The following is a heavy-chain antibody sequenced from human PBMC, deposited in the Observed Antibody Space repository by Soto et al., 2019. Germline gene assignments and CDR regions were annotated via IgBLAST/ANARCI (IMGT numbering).Heavy chain of an antibody. CDR3: ARVTTTVTILDY. V-gene: IGHV4-4*07. CDR2: VYSSGTT. Sequence: PSETLSLTCSVSGGSINSYWWSWIRQPAGKGLEWIGRVYSSGTTDYNPSLNSRATLSVETSKNQFSLKLSSVTAADTAVYYCARVTTTVTILDYWGQGTLVTVSS. CDR1: GGSINSYW. D-gene: IGHD4-17*01. J-gene: IGHJ4*02.